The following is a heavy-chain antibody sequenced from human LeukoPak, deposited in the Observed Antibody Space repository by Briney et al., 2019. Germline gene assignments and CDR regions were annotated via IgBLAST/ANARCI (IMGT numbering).Heavy chain of an antibody. D-gene: IGHD3-9*01. CDR1: GFTFSTYV. Sequence: PGGSLRLSCAASGFTFSTYVMNWFRQAPGEGLEWVSTISVGAEYIFYADSVKGRFTISRDDSNNALYLQMHSLRAEDTALYYCASGPPLLKYFEYWGQGTLVTVSS. CDR3: ASGPPLLKYFEY. J-gene: IGHJ4*02. CDR2: ISVGAEYI. V-gene: IGHV3-23*01.